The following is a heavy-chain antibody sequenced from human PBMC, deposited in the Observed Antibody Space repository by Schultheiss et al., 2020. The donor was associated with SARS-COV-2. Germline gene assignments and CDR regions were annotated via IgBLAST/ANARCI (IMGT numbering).Heavy chain of an antibody. CDR2: IYHSGST. J-gene: IGHJ6*02. Sequence: SETLSLTCTVSGDSISSYYWSWIRQPPGKGLEWIGSIYHSGSTYYNPSLKSRVTISVDTSKNQFSLKLSSVTAADTAVYYCARDPGSYDILTGYYYYYGMDVWGQGTTVTVSS. V-gene: IGHV4-39*07. D-gene: IGHD3-9*01. CDR3: ARDPGSYDILTGYYYYYGMDV. CDR1: GDSISSYY.